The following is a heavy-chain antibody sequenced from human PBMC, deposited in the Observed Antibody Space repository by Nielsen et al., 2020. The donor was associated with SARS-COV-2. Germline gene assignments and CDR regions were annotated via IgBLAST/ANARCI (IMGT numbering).Heavy chain of an antibody. CDR1: GFTFRSYA. CDR2: LTGSGESA. D-gene: IGHD6-19*01. V-gene: IGHV3-23*01. Sequence: GESLKISCAASGFTFRSYAMNWVRQAPGKGLEWVSTLTGSGESAYYADSVKGRFTISRDNSNNTLFLQMNSLRAEDTAVYYCAKVRSVGAVAGLDAFDLWGQGTMVTVSS. CDR3: AKVRSVGAVAGLDAFDL. J-gene: IGHJ3*01.